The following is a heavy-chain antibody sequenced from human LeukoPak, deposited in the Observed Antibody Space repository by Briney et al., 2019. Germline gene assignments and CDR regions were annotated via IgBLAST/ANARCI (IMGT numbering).Heavy chain of an antibody. CDR1: GGTFSSYA. J-gene: IGHJ5*02. Sequence: VKVSCKASGGTFSSYAISWVRQAPGQGLEWMGGIIPIFGTANYAQKFQGRVTITADESTSTAYMELSSLRSEDTAVYYCARGKVPAAIGDSFGWFDPWGQGTLVTVSS. V-gene: IGHV1-69*13. D-gene: IGHD2-2*01. CDR2: IIPIFGTA. CDR3: ARGKVPAAIGDSFGWFDP.